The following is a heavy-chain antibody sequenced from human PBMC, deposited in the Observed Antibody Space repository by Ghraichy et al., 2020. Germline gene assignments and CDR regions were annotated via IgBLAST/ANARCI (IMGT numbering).Heavy chain of an antibody. CDR1: GFALRNHP. J-gene: IGHJ6*03. Sequence: GGSLRLSCAASGFALRNHPMHWVRQAPGKGLEWEAVISYDGSNKYYADTVKGRFTVSRDNSKNTLYLQMDSLTVEDTAVYYCATPYGDYDRNYNYYMDVWGKGTTVTVFS. V-gene: IGHV3-30*04. CDR2: ISYDGSNK. D-gene: IGHD4-17*01. CDR3: ATPYGDYDRNYNYYMDV.